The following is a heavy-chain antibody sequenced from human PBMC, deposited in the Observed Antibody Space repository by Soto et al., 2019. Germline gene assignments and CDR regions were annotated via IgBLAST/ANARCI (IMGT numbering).Heavy chain of an antibody. CDR3: AKAGFCSSTSCYNNWFDP. V-gene: IGHV3-23*01. Sequence: PGGCLGLGCAACGVSVRTSAMAGVLQTPGKGLEWVSSVSGSGGSAYYADSVKGRFTISRDNSKNTLYLQMNSLRAEDTAIYYCAKAGFCSSTSCYNNWFDPWGQGTLVTVSS. CDR1: GVSVRTSA. CDR2: VSGSGGSA. J-gene: IGHJ5*02. D-gene: IGHD2-2*01.